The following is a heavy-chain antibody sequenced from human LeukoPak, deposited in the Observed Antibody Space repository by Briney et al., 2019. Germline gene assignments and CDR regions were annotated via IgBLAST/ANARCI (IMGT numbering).Heavy chain of an antibody. J-gene: IGHJ5*01. V-gene: IGHV3-30*02. CDR3: VKGGSISHNWFDS. CDR1: GFTYSDYG. D-gene: IGHD3-16*01. CDR2: ILNDGTWE. Sequence: GGSLRLSCAASGFTYSDYGIHWVRQAPGRGLEWVAFILNDGTWEYYPDSVKGRLTISRDNSRNTLYLQMNSVRLEVTAIYYCVKGGSISHNWFDSWGQGTLVTVSS.